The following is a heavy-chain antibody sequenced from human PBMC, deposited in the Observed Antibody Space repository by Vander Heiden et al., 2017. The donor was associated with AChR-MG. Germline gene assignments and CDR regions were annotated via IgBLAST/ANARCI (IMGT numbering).Heavy chain of an antibody. CDR1: GFTFSSYS. V-gene: IGHV3-48*02. Sequence: EVQLVESGGGLVQPGGSLRLSCAASGFTFSSYSMNWVRQAPGKGLEWVSYISSSSSTIYYADSVKGRFTISRDNAKNSLYLQMNSLRDEDTAVYYCAREHRWELLPRPYYYYGMDVWGQGTTVTVSS. D-gene: IGHD1-26*01. CDR2: ISSSSSTI. CDR3: AREHRWELLPRPYYYYGMDV. J-gene: IGHJ6*02.